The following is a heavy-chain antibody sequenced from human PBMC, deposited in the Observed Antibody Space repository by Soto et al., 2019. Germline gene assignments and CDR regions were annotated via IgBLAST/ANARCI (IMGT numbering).Heavy chain of an antibody. Sequence: QVQLVQSGAEVKKPGASVQVSCKASGLAFPIDDIIWVRQTIGQGLEFMGWMNPSGRNTGYTQKFQGRATFTWNTPTNPGYMDLSGLTTEDTAVYYCARYRTKVPVAFDVWGQGTMVTVSS. J-gene: IGHJ3*01. CDR2: MNPSGRNT. CDR3: ARYRTKVPVAFDV. D-gene: IGHD3-16*02. V-gene: IGHV1-8*01. CDR1: GLAFPIDD.